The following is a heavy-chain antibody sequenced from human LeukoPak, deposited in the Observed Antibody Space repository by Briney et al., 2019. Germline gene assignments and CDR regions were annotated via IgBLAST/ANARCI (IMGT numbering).Heavy chain of an antibody. CDR2: INSDGSST. D-gene: IGHD2-21*01. V-gene: IGHV3-74*01. Sequence: PGGSLRLSCAASGFTFSSYWMHWVRQAPGKGLVWVSRINSDGSSTSYADSVKGRFTISRDNAKNTLYLQMNSLRAEDTAVYYCARRADWVYYYYGMDVWGQGTTVTVSS. J-gene: IGHJ6*02. CDR1: GFTFSSYW. CDR3: ARRADWVYYYYGMDV.